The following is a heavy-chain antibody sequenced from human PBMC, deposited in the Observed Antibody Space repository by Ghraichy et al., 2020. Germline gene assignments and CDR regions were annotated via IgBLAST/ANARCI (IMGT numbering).Heavy chain of an antibody. Sequence: GGSLRLSCAASGFTFSSYGMHWVRQAPGKGLEWVAVISYDGSNKYYTDSVKGRFTISRDNSKNTLYLQMNSLRPEDTAVYYCAKEGSKNLIDAFDIWGQGTMVTVSS. D-gene: IGHD1-26*01. CDR2: ISYDGSNK. CDR1: GFTFSSYG. V-gene: IGHV3-30*18. CDR3: AKEGSKNLIDAFDI. J-gene: IGHJ3*02.